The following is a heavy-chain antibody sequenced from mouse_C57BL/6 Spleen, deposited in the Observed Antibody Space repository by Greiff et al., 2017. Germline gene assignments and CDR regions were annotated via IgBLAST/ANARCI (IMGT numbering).Heavy chain of an antibody. CDR3: ANQRIYYDYRYDY. Sequence: QVQLQQSGAELARPGASVKLSCKASGYTFTSYGISWVKQRTGQGLEWIGEIYPRSGNTYYNEKFKGKATLTADKSSSASYMELRSLTSEDSAVYFSANQRIYYDYRYDYWGQGTTLTVSS. V-gene: IGHV1-81*01. J-gene: IGHJ2*01. D-gene: IGHD2-4*01. CDR1: GYTFTSYG. CDR2: IYPRSGNT.